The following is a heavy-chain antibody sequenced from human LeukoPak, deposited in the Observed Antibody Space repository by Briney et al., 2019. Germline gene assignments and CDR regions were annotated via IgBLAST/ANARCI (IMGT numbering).Heavy chain of an antibody. D-gene: IGHD1-26*01. V-gene: IGHV4-59*01. CDR3: ARDRVDTRRSGSYVWFDP. Sequence: SETLSLTCTVSGGSISSYYWSWIRQPPGKGLEWIGYIYYSGSTNYNPSLKSRVTISVDTSKNQFPLKLSSVTAADTAVYYCARDRVDTRRSGSYVWFDPWGQGTLVTVSS. CDR2: IYYSGST. CDR1: GGSISSYY. J-gene: IGHJ5*02.